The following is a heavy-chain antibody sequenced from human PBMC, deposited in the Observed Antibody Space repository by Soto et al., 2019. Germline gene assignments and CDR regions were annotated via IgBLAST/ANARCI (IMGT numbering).Heavy chain of an antibody. J-gene: IGHJ4*02. CDR2: IWYDGSNK. V-gene: IGHV3-33*01. CDR3: ARGDSSGYF. Sequence: QVQLVESGGGVVQPGRSLRLSCVASGFIFSNYGIHWVRQAPGKGLEWVAVIWYDGSNKYYADSVKGRFTISRDNSKNTLYLQMNSLGAEDTAVYYCARGDSSGYFWGQGTLVTVSS. D-gene: IGHD3-22*01. CDR1: GFIFSNYG.